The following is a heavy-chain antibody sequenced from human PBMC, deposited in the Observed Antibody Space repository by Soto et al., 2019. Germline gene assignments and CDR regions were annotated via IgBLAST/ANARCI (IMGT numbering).Heavy chain of an antibody. J-gene: IGHJ5*02. Sequence: SETLSLTCTVSGGSVSSGSYYWSWIRQPPGKGLEWIGYIYYSGSTYYNPSLKSRVTITVDTAKNQFSLNLRSVTAEDTAMYFCARRERYYGSPGWFDPWGPGTLVTVSS. CDR3: ARRERYYGSPGWFDP. CDR1: GGSVSSGSYY. D-gene: IGHD3-10*01. CDR2: IYYSGST. V-gene: IGHV4-61*01.